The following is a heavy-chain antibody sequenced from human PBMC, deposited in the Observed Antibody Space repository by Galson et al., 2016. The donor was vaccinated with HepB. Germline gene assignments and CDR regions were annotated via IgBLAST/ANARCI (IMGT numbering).Heavy chain of an antibody. V-gene: IGHV1-3*01. CDR3: ARRVVPSAQPAPAGLGGGLDG. CDR2: INDGNGNK. D-gene: IGHD2-2*01. CDR1: RYTFPNYA. Sequence: SVKVSCKASRYTFPNYAIHWVRQAPGQRLEWMGWINDGNGNKTYSQKFQSRATITADTSAGTASMELRSRSSADMAAYYCARRVVPSAQPAPAGLGGGLDGGGQGTTVTASS. J-gene: IGHJ6*02.